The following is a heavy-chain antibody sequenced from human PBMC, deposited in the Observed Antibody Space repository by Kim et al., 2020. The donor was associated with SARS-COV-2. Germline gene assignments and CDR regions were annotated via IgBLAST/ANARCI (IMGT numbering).Heavy chain of an antibody. V-gene: IGHV1-18*04. CDR2: ISAYNGNT. J-gene: IGHJ5*02. CDR1: GYTFTSYG. Sequence: ASVKVSCKASGYTFTSYGISWVRQAPGQGLEWMGWISAYNGNTNYAQKLQGRVTMTTDTSTSTAYMELRSLRSDDTAVYYCARALGCSSTSCYWSAVWFDPWGQGTLVTVSS. CDR3: ARALGCSSTSCYWSAVWFDP. D-gene: IGHD2-2*01.